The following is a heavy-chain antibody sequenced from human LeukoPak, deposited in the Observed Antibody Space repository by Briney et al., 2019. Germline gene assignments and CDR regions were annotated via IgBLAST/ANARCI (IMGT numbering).Heavy chain of an antibody. V-gene: IGHV3-23*01. Sequence: HSGGTLRLSCAASGFTFSNYGMSWVRQAPGKGLEWVSGITGSGGSTYYADSVKGRFTIPRDNSKNTLYLQMNSLRAEDTAIYYCARDERLLSFLKWGQGTLVTVSS. CDR1: GFTFSNYG. CDR3: ARDERLLSFLK. J-gene: IGHJ4*02. D-gene: IGHD3-3*01. CDR2: ITGSGGST.